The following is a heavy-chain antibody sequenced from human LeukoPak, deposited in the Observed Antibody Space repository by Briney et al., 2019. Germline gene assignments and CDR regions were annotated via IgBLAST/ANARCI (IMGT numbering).Heavy chain of an antibody. CDR1: GFTFSTYA. J-gene: IGHJ4*02. V-gene: IGHV3-23*01. CDR3: AKDLHGSGTYFDY. Sequence: GGSLRLSCAASGFTFSTYAMTWVRQAPGKGLEWVSTISGGGDGTHYADSVKGRFTISRDNSKNTLYLQMSNLRADDTAVYYCAKDLHGSGTYFDYWGQGTLVPVSS. D-gene: IGHD3-10*01. CDR2: ISGGGDGT.